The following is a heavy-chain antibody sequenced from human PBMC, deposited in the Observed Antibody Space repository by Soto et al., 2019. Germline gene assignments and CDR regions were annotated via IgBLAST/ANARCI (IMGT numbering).Heavy chain of an antibody. V-gene: IGHV3-48*02. CDR1: GFTFSSYS. Sequence: GGSLRLSCAASGFTFSSYSMNWVRQAPGKGLEWVSYISSSSSTIYYADSVKGRFTISRDNAKNSLYLQMNSLRDEDTAVYYCARANLSDYYDSSGYLDYWGQGTLVTVSS. J-gene: IGHJ4*02. D-gene: IGHD3-22*01. CDR3: ARANLSDYYDSSGYLDY. CDR2: ISSSSSTI.